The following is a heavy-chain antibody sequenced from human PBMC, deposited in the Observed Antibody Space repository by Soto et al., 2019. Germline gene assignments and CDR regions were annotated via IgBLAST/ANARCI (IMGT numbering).Heavy chain of an antibody. Sequence: GGSLRLSCAASGFNVGAFAVNWVRQAPGKGLEWVSGISVSDAFIYYADSVRGRFSISRDASENILYLQMNSLRVDDTALYYCTRETVAGITGLDYWGPGTLVTVS. V-gene: IGHV3-23*01. J-gene: IGHJ4*02. CDR2: ISVSDAFI. CDR1: GFNVGAFA. D-gene: IGHD1-20*01. CDR3: TRETVAGITGLDY.